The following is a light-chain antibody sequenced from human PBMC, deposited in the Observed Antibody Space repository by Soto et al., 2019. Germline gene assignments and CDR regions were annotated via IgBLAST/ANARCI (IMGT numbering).Light chain of an antibody. CDR3: QQYNNWPLWT. Sequence: EIVLTQSPATLSSSPGERATPSCRASQSVSSNLAWYQQKPGQAPRLLIYGASTRATGIPARFSGSGSGTEFTLTISSLQSEDFAVYYCQQYNNWPLWTFGQGTKVDIK. J-gene: IGKJ1*01. CDR1: QSVSSN. V-gene: IGKV3-15*01. CDR2: GAS.